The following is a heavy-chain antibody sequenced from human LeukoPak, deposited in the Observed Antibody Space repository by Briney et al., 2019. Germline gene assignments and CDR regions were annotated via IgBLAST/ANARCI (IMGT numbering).Heavy chain of an antibody. D-gene: IGHD6-13*01. CDR3: ARQGSSSLDV. J-gene: IGHJ6*04. CDR1: GFSFSFYW. V-gene: IGHV5-51*01. Sequence: GESLKISCKGSGFSFSFYWIAWVRQMPGKGLEWMGIIYPGDSDTRYSPSFQGQVTISADKSINTAYLQWSSLKASDTAMYYCARQGSSSLDVWGKGTTVTVSS. CDR2: IYPGDSDT.